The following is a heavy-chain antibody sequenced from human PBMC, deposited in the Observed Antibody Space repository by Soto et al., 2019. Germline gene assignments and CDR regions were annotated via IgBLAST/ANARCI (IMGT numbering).Heavy chain of an antibody. CDR1: GFTFSSYS. J-gene: IGHJ4*02. Sequence: GGSLRLSCAASGFTFSSYSMNWVRQAPGKGLEWVSYTSSSSSTIYYADSVKGRFTISRDNAKNSLYLQMNSLRDEDTAVYYCARDSYAGKKTPRRPFDYWGQGTLVTVSS. V-gene: IGHV3-48*02. CDR2: TSSSSSTI. CDR3: ARDSYAGKKTPRRPFDY. D-gene: IGHD3-16*01.